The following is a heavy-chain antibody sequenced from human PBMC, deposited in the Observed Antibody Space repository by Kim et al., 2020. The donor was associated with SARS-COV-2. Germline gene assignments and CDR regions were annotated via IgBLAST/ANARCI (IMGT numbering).Heavy chain of an antibody. V-gene: IGHV3-23*01. CDR2: IDVAAAHI. Sequence: GGSLRLSCVASGFAFTRYPMRWVRQAPGKGLECVAAIDVAAAHINYADSVRGRFTIPRDDSKSTLYLQMHSLRAEDSAIYYCVRVAPARSRPLYYMDVWGEGSSVSVS. J-gene: IGHJ6*03. CDR3: VRVAPARSRPLYYMDV. D-gene: IGHD2-21*01. CDR1: GFAFTRYP.